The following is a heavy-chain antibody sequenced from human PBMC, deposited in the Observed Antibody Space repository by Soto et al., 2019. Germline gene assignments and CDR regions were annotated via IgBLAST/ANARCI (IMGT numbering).Heavy chain of an antibody. Sequence: SVKVSCKASGGTFSIYAISCVLQSPGQWLEWMGGIIPIFGTANYAQKFQGRVTITADESTSTAYMELSSLRSEDTAVYYCARVPRAEAHYYYGMDVWGQGTTVTVSS. J-gene: IGHJ6*02. CDR1: GGTFSIYA. V-gene: IGHV1-69*13. CDR2: IIPIFGTA. CDR3: ARVPRAEAHYYYGMDV.